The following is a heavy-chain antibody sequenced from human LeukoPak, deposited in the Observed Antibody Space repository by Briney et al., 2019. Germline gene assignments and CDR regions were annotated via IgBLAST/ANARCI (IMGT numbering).Heavy chain of an antibody. V-gene: IGHV3-30*18. CDR2: ISSDGSNK. CDR3: AKEIYFGSGSYPDY. J-gene: IGHJ4*02. Sequence: GRSLRLSCGASGFTFSSYGMHWVRQAPGKGLEWVAVISSDGSNKYYADSVKGRFTVSRDNPKNTLYLQMNSLRPEDAAVYYCAKEIYFGSGSYPDYWGQGTLVTVSS. D-gene: IGHD3-10*01. CDR1: GFTFSSYG.